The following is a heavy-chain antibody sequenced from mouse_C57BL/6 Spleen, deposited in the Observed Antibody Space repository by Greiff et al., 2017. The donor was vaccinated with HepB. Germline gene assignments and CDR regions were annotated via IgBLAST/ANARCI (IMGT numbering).Heavy chain of an antibody. Sequence: LEESGPELVKPGASVKISCKASGYSFTSYYIHWVKQRPGQGLEWIGWIYPGSGNTKYNEKFKGKATLTADTSSSTAYMQLSSLTSEDSAVYYCARMGYGSSPLDVWGTGTTVTVSS. D-gene: IGHD1-1*01. CDR3: ARMGYGSSPLDV. J-gene: IGHJ1*03. V-gene: IGHV1-66*01. CDR2: IYPGSGNT. CDR1: GYSFTSYY.